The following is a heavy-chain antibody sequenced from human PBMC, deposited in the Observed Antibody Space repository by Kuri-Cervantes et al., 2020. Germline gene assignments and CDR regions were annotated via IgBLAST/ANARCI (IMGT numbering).Heavy chain of an antibody. CDR1: GYTFTGYY. D-gene: IGHD3-10*01. CDR3: ATGGENYYGSGSYWDWFDP. J-gene: IGHJ5*02. Sequence: ASVKVSCKASGYTFTGYYMHWVRQAPGQGLEWMGIINPSGGSTSYAQKFQGRVTMTRDTSTSTAYMELSRLRSDDTAVYYCATGGENYYGSGSYWDWFDPWGQGTLVTVSS. V-gene: IGHV1-46*01. CDR2: INPSGGST.